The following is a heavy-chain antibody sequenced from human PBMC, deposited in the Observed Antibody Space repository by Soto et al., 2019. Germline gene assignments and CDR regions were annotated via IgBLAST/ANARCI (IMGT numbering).Heavy chain of an antibody. CDR2: ISTLNGNT. J-gene: IGHJ6*02. CDR1: GYDYVTYA. Sequence: QAQLVQSGAEVKKPGASVNVSCKASGYDYVTYAITWVRQRPGQGLEWMGWISTLNGNTNYAQNFQGRVTMTTDTPTGIVHLELRSLRSDDTAVYYCARRVQVWLPDYYGMDVWGQGTTVTVSS. D-gene: IGHD5-18*01. CDR3: ARRVQVWLPDYYGMDV. V-gene: IGHV1-18*01.